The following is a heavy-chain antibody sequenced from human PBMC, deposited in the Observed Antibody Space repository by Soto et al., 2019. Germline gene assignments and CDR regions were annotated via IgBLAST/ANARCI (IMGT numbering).Heavy chain of an antibody. D-gene: IGHD6-6*01. CDR1: GFTFSSYA. V-gene: IGHV3-23*01. J-gene: IGHJ4*02. Sequence: EVQLLESGGGLVQPGESLRLSCAASGFTFSSYAMSWVRQAPGRGLEWVSVISGSDDSTYYADSVKGRFTISRDHPKNTLYLQMNSLRAADTAVYYCAKRSSSSTFDYWGQGTLVTVSS. CDR3: AKRSSSSTFDY. CDR2: ISGSDDST.